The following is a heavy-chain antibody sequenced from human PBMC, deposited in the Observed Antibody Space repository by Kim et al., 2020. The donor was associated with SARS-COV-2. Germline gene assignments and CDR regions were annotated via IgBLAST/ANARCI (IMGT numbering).Heavy chain of an antibody. CDR3: ARAEFSGSYEESFDY. Sequence: DEVKGRVTISRANAKHSLYLKMNSLRAEDTAVYYCARAEFSGSYEESFDYWGQGTLVTVSS. V-gene: IGHV3-7*01. D-gene: IGHD1-26*01. J-gene: IGHJ4*02.